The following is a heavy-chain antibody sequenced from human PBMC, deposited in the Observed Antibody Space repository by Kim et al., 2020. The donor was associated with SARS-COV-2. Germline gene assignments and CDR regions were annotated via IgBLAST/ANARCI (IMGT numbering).Heavy chain of an antibody. J-gene: IGHJ4*02. V-gene: IGHV5-51*01. Sequence: GESLKISCKGSGYNFPSYWIGWVRQTPGKGLEWMGIIYPGDSDTRYSPSFQGQVTISADKSTTTAYLQWSSLKASDTAIYYCARSAGPYDYYFDYWGQGTLVTVSS. CDR2: IYPGDSDT. CDR1: GYNFPSYW. D-gene: IGHD3-16*01. CDR3: ARSAGPYDYYFDY.